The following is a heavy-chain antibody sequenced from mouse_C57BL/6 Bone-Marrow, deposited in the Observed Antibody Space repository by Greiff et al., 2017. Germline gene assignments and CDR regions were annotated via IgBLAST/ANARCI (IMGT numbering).Heavy chain of an antibody. CDR1: GYSITSGYY. CDR3: ARVYYWYFDV. Sequence: EVQLQQSGPGLVKPSQSLSLTCSVTGYSITSGYYWNWIRQFPGNKLEWMGYISYDGSNNYNPSLKNRISITRDTSKNQFFLKLNSVTTEDTATXYCARVYYWYFDVWGTGTTVTVSS. V-gene: IGHV3-6*01. J-gene: IGHJ1*03. CDR2: ISYDGSN.